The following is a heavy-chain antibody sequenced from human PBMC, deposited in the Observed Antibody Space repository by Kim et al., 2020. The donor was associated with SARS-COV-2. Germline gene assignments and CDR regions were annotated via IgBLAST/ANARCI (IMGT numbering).Heavy chain of an antibody. Sequence: RVTISVDTSKNQFSLKLSSVTAADTAVYYCARGGGYDYIWGSYRLYYFDYWGQGTLVTVSS. V-gene: IGHV4-34*01. CDR3: ARGGGYDYIWGSYRLYYFDY. D-gene: IGHD3-16*02. J-gene: IGHJ4*02.